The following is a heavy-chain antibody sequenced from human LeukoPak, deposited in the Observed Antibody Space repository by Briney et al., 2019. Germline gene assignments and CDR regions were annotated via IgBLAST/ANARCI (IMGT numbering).Heavy chain of an antibody. CDR2: ISAGGT. CDR1: GFTFSNFA. J-gene: IGHJ4*02. Sequence: GGSLRLSCAASGFTFSNFAMNWVRQAPGKGLEWVSAISAGGTFYADSVKGRFTISRDNSKNTLYLQMNSLRAEDTAVYYCAKDRMGYWGQGTLVTVSS. CDR3: AKDRMGY. V-gene: IGHV3-23*01. D-gene: IGHD2-8*01.